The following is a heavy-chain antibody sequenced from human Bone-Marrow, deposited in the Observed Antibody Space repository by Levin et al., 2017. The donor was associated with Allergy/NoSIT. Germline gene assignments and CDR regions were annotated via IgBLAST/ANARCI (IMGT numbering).Heavy chain of an antibody. CDR2: ISGSGTIT. CDR1: GFTLSSYA. D-gene: IGHD6-19*01. CDR3: ATEGLAVAGYYFDS. V-gene: IGHV3-23*01. Sequence: GGSLRLSSAASGFTLSSYAMSWVRQAPGKGLEWVSSISGSGTITHYAESVKGRFTISRDISKNMLHLQMNSLRAEDTAIYFCATEGLAVAGYYFDSWGQGALVTVSS. J-gene: IGHJ4*02.